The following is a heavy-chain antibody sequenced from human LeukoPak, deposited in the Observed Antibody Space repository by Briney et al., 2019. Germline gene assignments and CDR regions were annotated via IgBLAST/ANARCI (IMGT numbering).Heavy chain of an antibody. CDR2: VRQDGSET. J-gene: IGHJ4*02. Sequence: TGGSRRLSCAAAGFTFRNFWMSWVRQAPGKGLEWLANVRQDGSETYYLDSVKGRFTISRDNAKNSLYLEMNSLRGEDTAVYYCTTSDESSGTNWGQGTLVTVSS. CDR3: TTSDESSGTN. D-gene: IGHD3-22*01. V-gene: IGHV3-7*01. CDR1: GFTFRNFW.